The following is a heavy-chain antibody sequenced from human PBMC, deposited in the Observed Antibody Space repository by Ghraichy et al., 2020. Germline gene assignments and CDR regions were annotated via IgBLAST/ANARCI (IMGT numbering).Heavy chain of an antibody. CDR1: GGSISSYY. V-gene: IGHV4-4*07. CDR2: IYTSGST. D-gene: IGHD3-3*01. J-gene: IGHJ5*02. CDR3: ARGRGPPDFWSGYFWFDP. Sequence: SETLSLTCTVSGGSISSYYWSWIRQPAGKGLEWIGRIYTSGSTNYNPSLKSRVTMSVDTSKNQFSLKLSSVTAADTAVYYCARGRGPPDFWSGYFWFDPWGQGTLVTVSS.